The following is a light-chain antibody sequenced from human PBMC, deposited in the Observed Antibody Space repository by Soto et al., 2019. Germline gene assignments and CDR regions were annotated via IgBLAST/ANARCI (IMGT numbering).Light chain of an antibody. CDR3: SSYTSSNTLV. Sequence: QSALTQPASVSGSPGQSITISCIGSSDDVGGYKYVSWYQHHPGTAPKLIISEVSIRPSGVSNRFSGSKSGNTASLTISGLQAEDEADYYCSSYTSSNTLVFGGGTQLTVL. CDR1: SDDVGGYKY. CDR2: EVS. V-gene: IGLV2-14*01. J-gene: IGLJ2*01.